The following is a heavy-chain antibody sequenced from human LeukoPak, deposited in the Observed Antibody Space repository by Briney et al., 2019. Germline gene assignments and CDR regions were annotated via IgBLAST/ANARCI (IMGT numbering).Heavy chain of an antibody. D-gene: IGHD3-10*01. Sequence: GGSLRLSCAASGFSFTTYWMSWVRQAPGKGLEWVSGISPSGDITYYADSVKGRFTISRDNSKNTLYLEVISLTAEDTAVYYCAKDDAWLRFGEWSQGTLVTVSS. CDR1: GFSFTTYW. V-gene: IGHV3-23*01. J-gene: IGHJ4*02. CDR3: AKDDAWLRFGE. CDR2: ISPSGDIT.